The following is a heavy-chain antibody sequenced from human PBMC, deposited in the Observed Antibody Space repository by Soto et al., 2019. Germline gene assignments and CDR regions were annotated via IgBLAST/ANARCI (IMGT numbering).Heavy chain of an antibody. V-gene: IGHV3-74*01. J-gene: IGHJ4*02. CDR3: ARDLGGRPFDY. D-gene: IGHD3-16*01. CDR1: GFPFSGYW. CDR2: INSDGSST. Sequence: PGGSLRLSCVASGFPFSGYWMLWVRQAPGKGRVWVSRINSDGSSTSYADSVKGRFTISRDNAKNTLYLQMTSLRAEDPAPYYCARDLGGRPFDYWGQGTLVTVSS.